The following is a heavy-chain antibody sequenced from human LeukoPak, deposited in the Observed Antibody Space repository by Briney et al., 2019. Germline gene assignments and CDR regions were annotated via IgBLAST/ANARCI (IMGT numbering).Heavy chain of an antibody. D-gene: IGHD6-13*01. V-gene: IGHV1-2*02. J-gene: IGHJ6*03. CDR3: ARDRLLGIAAAGTGYYYYYMDV. CDR2: INPNSGGT. CDR1: GYTFTSYG. Sequence: ASVKVSCKASGYTFTSYGISWVRQAPGQGLEWMGWINPNSGGTNYAQKFQGRVTMTRDTSISTAYMELSRLRSDDTAVYYCARDRLLGIAAAGTGYYYYYMDVWGKGTTVTVSS.